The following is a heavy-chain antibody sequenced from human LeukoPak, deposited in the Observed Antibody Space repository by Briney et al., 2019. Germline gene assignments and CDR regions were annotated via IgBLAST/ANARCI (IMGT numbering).Heavy chain of an antibody. CDR2: ISGSGGST. CDR1: GFTFSSYA. CDR3: AKDPGPYYYGMDV. Sequence: GGSLRLSCAASGFTFSSYAMSWVRQAPGKGLEWVSAISGSGGSTYYADSVKGRFTISRDNSKNTLYLQMNSLRAEDTAIYYCAKDPGPYYYGMDVWGQGTTVTVSS. J-gene: IGHJ6*02. V-gene: IGHV3-23*01.